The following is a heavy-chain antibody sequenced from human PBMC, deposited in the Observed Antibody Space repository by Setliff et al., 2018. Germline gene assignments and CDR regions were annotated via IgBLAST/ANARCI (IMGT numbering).Heavy chain of an antibody. CDR2: IIPLFETT. J-gene: IGHJ6*03. CDR3: ALEYSNSSPTVYYYMDV. V-gene: IGHV1-69*06. CDR1: GGIFNSFS. D-gene: IGHD6-6*01. Sequence: SVKVSCKASGGIFNSFSITWVRQAPGQGLEWMGRIIPLFETTNYVEKFQGRVTITADKPTSAAYMELSRLTSEDTAVYYCALEYSNSSPTVYYYMDVWGKGTTVTVSS.